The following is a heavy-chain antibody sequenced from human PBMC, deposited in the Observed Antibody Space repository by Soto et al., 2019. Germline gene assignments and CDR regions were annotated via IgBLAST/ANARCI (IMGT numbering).Heavy chain of an antibody. Sequence: PGESLKISCKGSGYSFTSYWIGWGRQMPGKGLEWMGIIYPGDSDTRYSPSFQGQVTISADKSISTAYLQWSSLKASDTAMYYCATSHGTDILTGYPDAFDIWGQGTMVTVSS. CDR2: IYPGDSDT. D-gene: IGHD3-9*01. CDR3: ATSHGTDILTGYPDAFDI. V-gene: IGHV5-51*01. CDR1: GYSFTSYW. J-gene: IGHJ3*02.